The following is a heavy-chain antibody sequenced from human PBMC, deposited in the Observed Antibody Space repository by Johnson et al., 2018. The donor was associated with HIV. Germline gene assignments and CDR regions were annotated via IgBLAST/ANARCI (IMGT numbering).Heavy chain of an antibody. CDR3: TVAGNGGAFDI. CDR2: ISWNSGSI. J-gene: IGHJ3*02. D-gene: IGHD6-19*01. Sequence: WVSGISWNSGSIGYADSVKGRFTISRDNSKNTLYLQMNSLRADDTAVYYCTVAGNGGAFDIWGQGTLVTVSS. V-gene: IGHV3-23*01.